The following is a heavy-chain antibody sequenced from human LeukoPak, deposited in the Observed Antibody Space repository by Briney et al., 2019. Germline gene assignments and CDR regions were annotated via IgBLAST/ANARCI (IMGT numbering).Heavy chain of an antibody. Sequence: GSLRLSCAASGFTFSDYYMSWIRQAPGKGLEWVSYISSSSAYTNYAASVKGRFTISRDNAKNSLYLQMNSLRAEATAVYYCARANTGVVPDIWGQGTMVTVSS. CDR1: GFTFSDYY. J-gene: IGHJ3*02. D-gene: IGHD5-18*01. CDR3: ARANTGVVPDI. CDR2: ISSSSAYT. V-gene: IGHV3-11*06.